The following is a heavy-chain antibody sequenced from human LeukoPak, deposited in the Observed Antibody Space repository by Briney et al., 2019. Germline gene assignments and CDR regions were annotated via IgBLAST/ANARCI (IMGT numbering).Heavy chain of an antibody. CDR2: INDSGGST. D-gene: IGHD3-10*01. CDR3: ARAASGSSPSDY. J-gene: IGHJ4*02. CDR1: GFTFSSYA. Sequence: GGSLRLSCAASGFTFSSYAMSWVRQLPGKGLEWLSYINDSGGSTYYADSVKGRFTISRDNSKNTLYLQMNSLRAEDTAVYYCARAASGSSPSDYWGQGTQVTVSS. V-gene: IGHV3-23*01.